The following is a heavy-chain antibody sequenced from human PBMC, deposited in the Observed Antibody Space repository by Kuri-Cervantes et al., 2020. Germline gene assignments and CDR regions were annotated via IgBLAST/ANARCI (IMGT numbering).Heavy chain of an antibody. CDR3: ARGAVEMATITLDY. J-gene: IGHJ4*02. Sequence: SVKVSCKASGYTFTGYYIHWVRQAPGQGLEWMGGIIPIFGTANYAQKFQGRVTITTDESTSTAYMELSSLRSEDTAVYYCARGAVEMATITLDYWGQGTLVTVSS. CDR1: GYTFTGYY. V-gene: IGHV1-69*05. CDR2: IIPIFGTA. D-gene: IGHD5-24*01.